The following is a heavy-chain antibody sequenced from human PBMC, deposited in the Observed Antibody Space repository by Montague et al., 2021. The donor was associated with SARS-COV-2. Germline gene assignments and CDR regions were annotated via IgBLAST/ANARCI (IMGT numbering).Heavy chain of an antibody. CDR1: GGSVSSSGYY. D-gene: IGHD2-15*01. V-gene: IGHV4-39*01. Sequence: SETLSLTCTVSGGSVSSSGYYWGWIRQPPGKGLEWIGSIYFSGSSYYXXXLKSRVSISVDTSKNQFSLRLSSVTSADTAVYYCAGHRRGGLVVAAPNWLDPWGQGTLVTVSS. J-gene: IGHJ5*02. CDR3: AGHRRGGLVVAAPNWLDP. CDR2: IYFSGSS.